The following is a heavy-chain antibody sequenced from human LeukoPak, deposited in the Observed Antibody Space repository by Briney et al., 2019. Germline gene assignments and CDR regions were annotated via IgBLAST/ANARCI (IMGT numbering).Heavy chain of an antibody. Sequence: GGSLRLSCAASGFTFSTYSMNWVRQAPGKGLEWVSYISSSISVIYYADSVKGRFTISRDNAKNSLYLQMNSLRDEDTAVYYCARDQYSGHWYYALDIWGQGTMVTVSS. D-gene: IGHD6-19*01. CDR2: ISSSISVI. CDR1: GFTFSTYS. V-gene: IGHV3-48*02. CDR3: ARDQYSGHWYYALDI. J-gene: IGHJ3*02.